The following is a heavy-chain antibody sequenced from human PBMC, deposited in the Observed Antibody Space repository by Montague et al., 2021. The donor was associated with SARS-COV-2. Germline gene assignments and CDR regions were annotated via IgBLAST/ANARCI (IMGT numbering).Heavy chain of an antibody. CDR2: VHDSGST. V-gene: IGHV4-59*12. J-gene: IGHJ3*02. D-gene: IGHD1-14*01. CDR3: ARDDNREGGFDI. Sequence: SETLSLTCSVSGGSIRNYFWSWIRQPPGKGLEWIGYVHDSGSTIYNPSLSSRVTIPVDTSKNHFSLKMSSVTATDTAVYYCARDDNREGGFDIWGQGTKVIVSS. CDR1: GGSIRNYF.